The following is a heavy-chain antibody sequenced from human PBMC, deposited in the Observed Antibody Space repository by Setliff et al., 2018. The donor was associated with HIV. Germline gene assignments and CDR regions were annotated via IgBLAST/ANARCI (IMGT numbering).Heavy chain of an antibody. D-gene: IGHD2-21*02. CDR3: ASAGPYCGDDCPYNWLTP. J-gene: IGHJ5*02. V-gene: IGHV4-59*01. CDR1: IESFSGYY. Sequence: PSETLSLTCAVYIESFSGYYWSWIRQPPGQGLEWIGYVHHSGSTKYNASLRSRVTMSVDTSKNLFSLTLRSVTAADTAVYYCASAGPYCGDDCPYNWLTPWGQGTLVTVSS. CDR2: VHHSGST.